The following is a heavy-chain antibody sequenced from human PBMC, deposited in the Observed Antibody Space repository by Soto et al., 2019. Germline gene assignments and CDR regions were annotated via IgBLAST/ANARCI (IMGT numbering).Heavy chain of an antibody. J-gene: IGHJ4*02. Sequence: QVQLQESGPGLVKPSQTLSLTCTVSGGSISSGGYYWSRIRQHPGKGLEWIGYIYYSGSTYYNPSLKSRVTISVDTSKNQFSLKLSSVTAADTAVYYCARSPQIMITFGGAQIGGGFDYWGQGTLVTVSS. CDR3: ARSPQIMITFGGAQIGGGFDY. V-gene: IGHV4-31*03. D-gene: IGHD3-16*01. CDR2: IYYSGST. CDR1: GGSISSGGYY.